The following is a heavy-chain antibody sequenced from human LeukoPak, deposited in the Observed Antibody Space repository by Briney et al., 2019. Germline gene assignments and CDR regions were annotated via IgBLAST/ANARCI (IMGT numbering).Heavy chain of an antibody. CDR3: AKGGYGMDV. J-gene: IGHJ6*04. Sequence: PGGSLRLSCAASGFTFDVYAMHWVRQAPGRGLGWVSLISWDGGSTYYADSVKGRFTISRDNSKNSLYLQMNSLRAEDTALYYCAKGGYGMDVWGKGTTVTVSS. CDR2: ISWDGGST. V-gene: IGHV3-43D*04. CDR1: GFTFDVYA. D-gene: IGHD3-16*01.